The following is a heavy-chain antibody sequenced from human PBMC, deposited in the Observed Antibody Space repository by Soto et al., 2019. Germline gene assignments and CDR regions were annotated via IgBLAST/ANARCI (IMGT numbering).Heavy chain of an antibody. Sequence: QVQLQESGPGLVKPSETLSLTCTVSGGSISPYYWSWIRQPPGKGLEWIGNIHYSGSTDYNPSLKSXLTISIDTSTNQFSLKLPSVTAADTAVYYCAKGGTSSLPFDYWGQGTLVTVSS. CDR2: IHYSGST. V-gene: IGHV4-59*01. J-gene: IGHJ4*02. CDR3: AKGGTSSLPFDY. D-gene: IGHD2-2*01. CDR1: GGSISPYY.